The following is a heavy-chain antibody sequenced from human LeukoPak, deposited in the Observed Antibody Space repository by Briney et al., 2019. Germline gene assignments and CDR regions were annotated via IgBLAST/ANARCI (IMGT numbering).Heavy chain of an antibody. D-gene: IGHD6-19*01. V-gene: IGHV4-38-2*01. Sequence: SETLSLTXAVSGYSISSGYYWGWIRQPPGKGLEWIGSIYHSGSTYYNPSLKSRVTISADTSKNQFSLKLSSVTAADTAVYYCANRSGGQWLASGDAFDIWGQGTMVTVSS. CDR1: GYSISSGYY. CDR2: IYHSGST. J-gene: IGHJ3*02. CDR3: ANRSGGQWLASGDAFDI.